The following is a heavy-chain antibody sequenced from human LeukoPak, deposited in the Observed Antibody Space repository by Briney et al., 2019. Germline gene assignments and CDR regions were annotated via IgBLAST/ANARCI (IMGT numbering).Heavy chain of an antibody. CDR1: GGSFSGYY. CDR3: AKAVPDYAGFDY. D-gene: IGHD4-17*01. V-gene: IGHV4-34*01. J-gene: IGHJ4*02. CDR2: INHSGST. Sequence: SETLSLTCAVYGGSFSGYYWSWIRQPPGKGLEWIGEINHSGSTNYNPSLKSRVTISVDTSKNQFSLKLSSVTAADTAVYYCAKAVPDYAGFDYWGQGTLVTVSS.